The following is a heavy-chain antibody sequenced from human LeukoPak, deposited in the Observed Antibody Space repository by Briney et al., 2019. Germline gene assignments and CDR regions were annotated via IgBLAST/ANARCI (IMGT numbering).Heavy chain of an antibody. D-gene: IGHD3-22*01. Sequence: ASVKVSCKASGYTFTGYYMHWVRQAPGQGLEWMGWINPNSGGTNYAQKFQGRVTMTRDTSISTAYLQWSSLKASDTAMYYCARPRYYGNLDAFDIWGQGTMVTVSS. V-gene: IGHV1-2*02. J-gene: IGHJ3*02. CDR1: GYTFTGYY. CDR2: INPNSGGT. CDR3: ARPRYYGNLDAFDI.